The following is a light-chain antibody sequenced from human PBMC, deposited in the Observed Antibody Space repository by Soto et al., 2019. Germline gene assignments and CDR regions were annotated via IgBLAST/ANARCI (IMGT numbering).Light chain of an antibody. V-gene: IGKV3-20*01. CDR1: QSCSNNY. CDR3: QQYDNWPRT. CDR2: GAS. Sequence: EIVLTQSPGTLSLSPGERATLSCMSSQSCSNNYLAWYQQKPGQAPRLLIYGASNRAAGVPDRFSGSGSGTEFTLTISRLEPEDFAVYYCQQYDNWPRTFGQGTKVDIK. J-gene: IGKJ1*01.